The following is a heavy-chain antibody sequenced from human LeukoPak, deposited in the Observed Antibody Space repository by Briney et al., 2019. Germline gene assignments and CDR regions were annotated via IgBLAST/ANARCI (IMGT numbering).Heavy chain of an antibody. Sequence: GGSLRLSCAASGFIFSNYGFHWVRQAPGRGLEWVAVIRYDGNLQYHADSVKGRFTVSKDNFKDTLYLHMNGLRPEDSAVYYCSREASEAFDIWGQGSMVTVS. CDR3: SREASEAFDI. J-gene: IGHJ3*02. V-gene: IGHV3-30*02. CDR2: IRYDGNLQ. CDR1: GFIFSNYG.